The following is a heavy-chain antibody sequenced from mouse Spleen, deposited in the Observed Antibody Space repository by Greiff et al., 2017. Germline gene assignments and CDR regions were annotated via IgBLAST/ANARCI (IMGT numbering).Heavy chain of an antibody. V-gene: IGHV1-50*01. CDR2: IDPSDTYT. Sequence: VQLQQPGAELVKPGASVKLSCKASGYTFTSYWMQWVKQRPGQGLEWIGEIDPSDTYTNYNQKFKGKATLTVDTSSSTAYMQLSSLTSEDSAVYYCARGRATTAFDYWGQGTTLTVSS. D-gene: IGHD1-2*01. CDR3: ARGRATTAFDY. J-gene: IGHJ2*01. CDR1: GYTFTSYW.